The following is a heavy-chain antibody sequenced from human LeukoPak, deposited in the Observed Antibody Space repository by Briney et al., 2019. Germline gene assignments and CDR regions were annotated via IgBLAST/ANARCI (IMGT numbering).Heavy chain of an antibody. CDR1: GGTFSSYA. CDR3: AREADIVVVPAAIKYYYYYGMDV. J-gene: IGHJ6*04. V-gene: IGHV1-69*06. Sequence: SVKVSCKASGGTFSSYAISWVRQAPGQGLEWMGGIIPIFGTADYAQKFQGRVTITADKSTSTAYMELSSLRSEDTAVYYCAREADIVVVPAAIKYYYYYGMDVWGKGTTVTVSS. D-gene: IGHD2-2*02. CDR2: IIPIFGTA.